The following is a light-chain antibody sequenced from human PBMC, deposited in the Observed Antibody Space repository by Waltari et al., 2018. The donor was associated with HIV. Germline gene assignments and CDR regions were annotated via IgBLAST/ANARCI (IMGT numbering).Light chain of an antibody. Sequence: QSVLTQPPSVSGAPGQRVTISCSNVGTLYVLNWYQQLPGTAPKLLIYANYNRPSGVPDRFSGSKSGTSASLAITGLQPEDEADYYCHSYDSSRGGVYVFGTGTKVTVL. CDR2: ANY. J-gene: IGLJ1*01. CDR3: HSYDSSRGGVYV. CDR1: NVGTLYV. V-gene: IGLV1-40*01.